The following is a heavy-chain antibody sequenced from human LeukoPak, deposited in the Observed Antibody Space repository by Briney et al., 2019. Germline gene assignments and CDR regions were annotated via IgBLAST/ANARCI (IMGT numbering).Heavy chain of an antibody. Sequence: RGSLRLSCVASGFPFSSYWMTWVRQAPGKGLEWVANIKQDGSKKSYVDSVKGRFTISRDNAKNSLYLQMNSLRAEDTAIYYCTRVGYIDEGIDYWGQGTLVTVSS. D-gene: IGHD5-24*01. CDR3: TRVGYIDEGIDY. CDR2: IKQDGSKK. CDR1: GFPFSSYW. V-gene: IGHV3-7*04. J-gene: IGHJ4*02.